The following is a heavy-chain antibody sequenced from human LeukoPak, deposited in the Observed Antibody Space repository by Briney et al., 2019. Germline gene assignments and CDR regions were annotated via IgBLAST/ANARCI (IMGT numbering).Heavy chain of an antibody. CDR1: GFTFSSYA. Sequence: GGSLRLSCAASGFTFSSYAMSWVRQAPGKGLEWVSAISGSGGSTYYADSVKGRFTISRDNSKNTLYLQMNGLRAEDTAVYYCAKGAILWFGELLGDFDYWGQGTLVTVSS. J-gene: IGHJ4*02. CDR2: ISGSGGST. V-gene: IGHV3-23*01. D-gene: IGHD3-10*01. CDR3: AKGAILWFGELLGDFDY.